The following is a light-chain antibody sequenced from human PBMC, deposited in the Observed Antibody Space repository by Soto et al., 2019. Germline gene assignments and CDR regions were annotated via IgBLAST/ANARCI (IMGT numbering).Light chain of an antibody. V-gene: IGKV1-39*01. CDR1: QSISSY. Sequence: DIQMTQSPSSLSASVGDRVTITCRASQSISSYLNWYQQKPGKAPKVLNYAASSLQSGVPSRFSGSGSGTDFTLTISSLQPEDFVTYYCQQSYSTWWTFGQGTKVEIK. CDR3: QQSYSTWWT. CDR2: AAS. J-gene: IGKJ1*01.